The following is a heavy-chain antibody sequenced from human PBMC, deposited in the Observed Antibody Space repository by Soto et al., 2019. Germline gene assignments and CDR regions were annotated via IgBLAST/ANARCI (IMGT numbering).Heavy chain of an antibody. CDR1: GFSFSSYS. V-gene: IGHV3-21*01. D-gene: IGHD2-15*01. Sequence: GGSLRLSCAASGFSFSSYSMNWVRQAPGKGLEWVASISSSSSYIYYADSVKGRFTISRDNAKNTLYLQMNSLRAEDTAVYYCVRTSLVVAAATREDYWGQGTLVTVSS. CDR3: VRTSLVVAAATREDY. J-gene: IGHJ4*02. CDR2: ISSSSSYI.